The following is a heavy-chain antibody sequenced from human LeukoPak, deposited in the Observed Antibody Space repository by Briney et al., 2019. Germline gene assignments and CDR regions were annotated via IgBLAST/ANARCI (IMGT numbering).Heavy chain of an antibody. Sequence: SLRLACAAAGLRFSSFAMSWVSQGPAGWLECDSSIRGNGETFYADSVKGRFTLSSDSSRNTVYFQLNNLRVEDTAIYYCAKASWVSSTDAVRWGQGTLVTVSS. CDR3: AKASWVSSTDAVR. CDR1: GLRFSSFA. CDR2: IRGNGET. D-gene: IGHD3-16*01. V-gene: IGHV3-23*01. J-gene: IGHJ4*02.